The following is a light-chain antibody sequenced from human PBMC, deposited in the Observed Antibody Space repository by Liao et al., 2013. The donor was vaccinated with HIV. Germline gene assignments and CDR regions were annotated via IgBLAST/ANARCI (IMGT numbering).Light chain of an antibody. J-gene: IGLJ1*01. CDR1: NIGTKS. CDR3: QVWDSNYDHPYV. Sequence: SYELTQPPSLSVAPGKTATITCGGDNIGTKSVHWYQQKPGQAPLVVIYYDTDRPSEIPERFSGSNSGNTATLSISRVEAGDEADYYCQVWDSNYDHPYVFGTGTKVTVL. V-gene: IGLV3-21*01. CDR2: YDT.